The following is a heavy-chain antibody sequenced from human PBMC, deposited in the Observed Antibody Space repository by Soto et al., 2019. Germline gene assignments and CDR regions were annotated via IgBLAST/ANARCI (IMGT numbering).Heavy chain of an antibody. Sequence: SVKVSCKASGGTFSSYAISWVRQAPGQGLEWMGGIIPIFGTANYAQKFQGRVTITADESTSTAYMELSSLRSEDTAVYYCAYLPDTYYYDSSGYQSVSSYWGQGTLVTVSS. D-gene: IGHD3-22*01. V-gene: IGHV1-69*13. CDR1: GGTFSSYA. CDR3: AYLPDTYYYDSSGYQSVSSY. CDR2: IIPIFGTA. J-gene: IGHJ4*02.